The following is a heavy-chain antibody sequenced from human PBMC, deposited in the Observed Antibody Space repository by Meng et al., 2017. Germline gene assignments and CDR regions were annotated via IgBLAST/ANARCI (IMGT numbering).Heavy chain of an antibody. CDR1: GFTFSSYS. V-gene: IGHV3-21*01. D-gene: IGHD4-11*01. J-gene: IGHJ5*02. CDR3: ARDVSRGRSDYIWFDP. CDR2: ISSSSSYI. Sequence: GESLKISCAASGFTFSSYSMNWVRQAPGKGLEWVSSISSSSSYIYYTGSVKGRFTISRDNANNSLYLQRNSLSTEDTAVYDCARDVSRGRSDYIWFDPWGQGTLVTVSS.